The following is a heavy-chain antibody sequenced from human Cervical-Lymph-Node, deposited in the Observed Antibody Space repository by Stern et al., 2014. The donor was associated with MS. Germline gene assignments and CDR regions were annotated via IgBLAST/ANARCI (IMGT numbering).Heavy chain of an antibody. CDR2: MNPNSGNT. CDR3: ARGHDYGNYVGDY. D-gene: IGHD4-11*01. V-gene: IGHV1-8*01. J-gene: IGHJ4*02. CDR1: GYTFNTYD. Sequence: VQLVQSGAEVKKPGASVKVSCKASGYTFNTYDINWVRQTTGQGLEWMGWMNPNSGNTVYAQKFQDRVTMTRTTSISTAYMELSSLRSEDTAVYYCARGHDYGNYVGDYWGQGTLVTVSS.